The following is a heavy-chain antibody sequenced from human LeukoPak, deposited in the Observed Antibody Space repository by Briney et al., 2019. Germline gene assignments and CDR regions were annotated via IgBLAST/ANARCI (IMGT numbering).Heavy chain of an antibody. CDR3: ARSVVGQLGRLRWFDP. V-gene: IGHV1-2*02. CDR2: IHPNSGGT. Sequence: ASVKVSCKASGYTFTGYYMHWVRQAPGQGLEWMGWIHPNSGGTNYARKFQGRVTMTRDTSISTAYMELSRLRSDDTAMYYCARSVVGQLGRLRWFDPWGQGTLVTVSS. J-gene: IGHJ5*02. D-gene: IGHD1-1*01. CDR1: GYTFTGYY.